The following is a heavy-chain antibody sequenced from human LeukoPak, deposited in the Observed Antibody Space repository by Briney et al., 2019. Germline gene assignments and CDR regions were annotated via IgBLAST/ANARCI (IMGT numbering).Heavy chain of an antibody. V-gene: IGHV3-48*03. CDR2: ISSSGSTR. Sequence: PGGSLRLSCAASGFTFSNYEMNWVRQAPGKGLEWVSYISSSGSTRTYADSVKGRFTISRDNAKNSLSLEMNSLRAEDTAVYHCAREIVSAVAGNFDYWGQGTLVTVSS. CDR1: GFTFSNYE. CDR3: AREIVSAVAGNFDY. J-gene: IGHJ4*02. D-gene: IGHD6-19*01.